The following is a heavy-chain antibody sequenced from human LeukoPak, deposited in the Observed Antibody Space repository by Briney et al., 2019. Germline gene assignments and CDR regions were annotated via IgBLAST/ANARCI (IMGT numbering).Heavy chain of an antibody. Sequence: ASVKVSCKVSGYALTELSMHWVRQAPGKGLEWMGGFDPEDGETIYAQKFQGRVTMTEDTSTDTAYMELNSLRSDDTAVYYCATDPGEIVPAAKGPRGDYCYGMDVWGQGTTVTVSS. V-gene: IGHV1-24*01. CDR3: ATDPGEIVPAAKGPRGDYCYGMDV. CDR2: FDPEDGET. J-gene: IGHJ6*02. CDR1: GYALTELS. D-gene: IGHD2-2*01.